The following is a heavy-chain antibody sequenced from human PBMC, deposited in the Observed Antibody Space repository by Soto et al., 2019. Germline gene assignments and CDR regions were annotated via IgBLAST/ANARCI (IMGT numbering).Heavy chain of an antibody. V-gene: IGHV4-39*02. D-gene: IGHD1-7*01. J-gene: IGHJ4*02. CDR2: IYYSGTT. CDR1: GGSIRSSTYY. CDR3: ATEDMPAAGTTPHI. Sequence: SETLSLTCTVSGGSIRSSTYYWAWIRQPPGKGLEWIGSIYYSGTTYYNPSLKSQVTISVDTSKNQFSLKLSSVTAADTAVYYCATEDMPAAGTTPHIWGLGTLVTVSS.